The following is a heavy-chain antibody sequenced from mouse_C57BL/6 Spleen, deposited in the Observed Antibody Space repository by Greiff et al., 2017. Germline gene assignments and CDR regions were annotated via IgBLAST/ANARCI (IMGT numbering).Heavy chain of an antibody. CDR2: INPNNGGT. CDR1: GYTFTDYY. Sequence: EVQLQQSGPELVKPGASVKISCKASGYTFTDYYMNWVKQSHGKSLEWIGDINPNNGGTSYNQKFKGKATLTVDKSSSTAYMELRSLTSEDSAVYYCARDVSSGVWGTGTTVTVSS. J-gene: IGHJ1*03. D-gene: IGHD1-1*01. CDR3: ARDVSSGV. V-gene: IGHV1-26*01.